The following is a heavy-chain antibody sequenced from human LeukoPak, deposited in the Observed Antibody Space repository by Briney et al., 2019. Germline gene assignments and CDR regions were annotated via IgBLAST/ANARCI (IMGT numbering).Heavy chain of an antibody. Sequence: PSETLSLTCTVSGGSISSSSYYWGWIRQPSGKGLEWIGSIYYSGSTYYNPSLKSRVTISVDTSKNQFSLKLSSVTAADTAVYYCARLSGSYYTFDYWGQGTLVTVSS. J-gene: IGHJ4*02. CDR1: GGSISSSSYY. CDR2: IYYSGST. V-gene: IGHV4-39*07. CDR3: ARLSGSYYTFDY. D-gene: IGHD1-26*01.